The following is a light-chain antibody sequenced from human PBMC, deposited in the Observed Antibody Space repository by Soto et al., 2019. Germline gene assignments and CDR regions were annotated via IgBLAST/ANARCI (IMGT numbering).Light chain of an antibody. Sequence: EIVLTQSPGTLSFSPGERATLSCRASQSVDTFLVWYQQKPGQAPRLLIYDASNRATGIPARFSGTGSGTDFTLTINNLEPEDFAVYYCQQRSHWPRTFGQGTKVDIK. CDR2: DAS. J-gene: IGKJ1*01. CDR1: QSVDTF. CDR3: QQRSHWPRT. V-gene: IGKV3-11*01.